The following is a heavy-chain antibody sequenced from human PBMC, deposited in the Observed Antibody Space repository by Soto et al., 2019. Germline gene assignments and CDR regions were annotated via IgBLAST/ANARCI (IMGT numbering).Heavy chain of an antibody. CDR3: ARGRRVLPIEPYFYYGLDV. J-gene: IGHJ6*02. V-gene: IGHV3-11*06. D-gene: IGHD3-16*01. Sequence: QVQLVESGGGLVKPGGSLRLSCAGSGFTFSDYYMSWIRQAPGKGLEWVSYISTSSRYTNYPDSVKGRFTISRDNAKNSLYLQMNSLRADDTAVYYCARGRRVLPIEPYFYYGLDVWGQGTTVTVSS. CDR1: GFTFSDYY. CDR2: ISTSSRYT.